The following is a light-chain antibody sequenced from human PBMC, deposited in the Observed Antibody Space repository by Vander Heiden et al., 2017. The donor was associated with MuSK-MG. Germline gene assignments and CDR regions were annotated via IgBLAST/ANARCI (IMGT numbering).Light chain of an antibody. J-gene: IGKJ2*01. Sequence: DIQMTQSPSSLSASVGDRVTISCRASQSISTYLNWYQQKPGEAPKLLIYVASRLHSGVPSRFSGSGSGTDFTLTISRLQPEDFATYFCQQSDSIPLTFGQGTKMDIK. CDR1: QSISTY. CDR2: VAS. CDR3: QQSDSIPLT. V-gene: IGKV1-39*01.